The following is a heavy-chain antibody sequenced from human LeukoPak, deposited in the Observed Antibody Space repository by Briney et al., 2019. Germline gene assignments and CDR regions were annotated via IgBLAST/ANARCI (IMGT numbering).Heavy chain of an antibody. CDR1: GGTFSSYA. J-gene: IGHJ6*04. CDR2: IIPIFGTA. D-gene: IGHD3-10*01. Sequence: SVKVSCKAFGGTFSSYAISWVRQAPGQGLEWMGGIIPIFGTANYAQKFQGRVTITADESTSTAYMELSSLRSEDTAVYYCASTYGSGSYGDYYYYGMDVWGKGTTVTVSS. CDR3: ASTYGSGSYGDYYYYGMDV. V-gene: IGHV1-69*13.